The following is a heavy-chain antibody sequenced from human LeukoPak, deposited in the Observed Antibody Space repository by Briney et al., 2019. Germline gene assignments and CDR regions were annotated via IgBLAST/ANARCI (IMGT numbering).Heavy chain of an antibody. CDR2: IYTSGST. CDR1: GGSFSGYY. J-gene: IGHJ4*02. CDR3: ARVTGYVIEDNFDY. D-gene: IGHD2-15*01. V-gene: IGHV4-59*10. Sequence: SETLSLTCAVYGGSFSGYYMSWIRQPAGTGLEWIGRIYTSGSTIYNPSLKSRVTMSVDTSKNQFALRLNYVTAADTAVYYCARVTGYVIEDNFDYWGQGTLVTVSS.